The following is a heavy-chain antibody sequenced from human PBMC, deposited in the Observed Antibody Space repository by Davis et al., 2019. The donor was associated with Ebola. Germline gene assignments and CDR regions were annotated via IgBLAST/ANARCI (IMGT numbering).Heavy chain of an antibody. CDR2: ISYDGSNK. CDR3: AGSSQLKY. D-gene: IGHD1-26*01. V-gene: IGHV3-30*03. CDR1: GFSFSTYT. J-gene: IGHJ4*02. Sequence: GGSLRLSCAASGFSFSTYTMHWVHQAPGKGLEWVAVISYDGSNKYYEDSVKGRFTISRDNSKNTLYLQMNSLRAEDTAVYYCAGSSQLKYWGQGTLVTVSS.